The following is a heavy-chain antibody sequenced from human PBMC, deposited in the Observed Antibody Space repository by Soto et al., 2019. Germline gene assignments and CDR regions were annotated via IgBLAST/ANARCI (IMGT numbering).Heavy chain of an antibody. CDR2: IRPIDSST. CDR3: ARDAAYYDFWSGVPWDDKGMDV. D-gene: IGHD3-3*01. V-gene: IGHV1-46*01. Sequence: ASLKVSCKAPGDTFTSYFVHWVRQAPGQGLEWMGIIRPIDSSTTYAQKFQVRVTMTRDTSTSTVYMDLSSLRSEDTAVYYCARDAAYYDFWSGVPWDDKGMDVWGQGTTVTVSS. CDR1: GDTFTSYF. J-gene: IGHJ6*02.